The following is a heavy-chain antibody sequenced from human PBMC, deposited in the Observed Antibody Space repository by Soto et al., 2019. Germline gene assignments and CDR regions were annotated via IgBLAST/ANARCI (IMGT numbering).Heavy chain of an antibody. CDR3: AKHTYSSNWFPVDH. J-gene: IGHJ4*01. CDR2: SKGDDGVT. D-gene: IGHD6-13*01. CDR1: GFTLSNYA. Sequence: PGGSLRLSCAASGFTLSNYAMSWVRQAPGKGLEWVSASKGDDGVTHYADSVKGRFTISRDPSKNTLYLYMDSLRAEDTAIYYCAKHTYSSNWFPVDHWGHGTPVTVSS. V-gene: IGHV3-23*01.